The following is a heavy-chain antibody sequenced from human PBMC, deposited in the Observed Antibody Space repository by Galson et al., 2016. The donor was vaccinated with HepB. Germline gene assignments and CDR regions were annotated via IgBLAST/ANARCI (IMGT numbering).Heavy chain of an antibody. CDR3: AREGADGTLDP. V-gene: IGHV3-30*04. Sequence: SLRLSCAASGFTFGLHAIHWVRQAPGRGLDWVAAISHDGNNKYYADSVRGRFTISRDNSKNILYLHMDSLRPEETGVYYCAREGADGTLDPWGQGTLATVSS. J-gene: IGHJ5*02. CDR1: GFTFGLHA. CDR2: ISHDGNNK. D-gene: IGHD1-7*01.